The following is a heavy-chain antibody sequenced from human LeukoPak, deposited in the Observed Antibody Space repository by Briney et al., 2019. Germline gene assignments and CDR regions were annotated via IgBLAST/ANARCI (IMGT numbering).Heavy chain of an antibody. D-gene: IGHD2-2*02. J-gene: IGHJ5*02. CDR2: IYYSGST. CDR1: GVPFTDYY. V-gene: IGHV4-59*08. Sequence: SETLSLTCVVYGVPFTDYYWSWIRQSPGKGLEWIGYIYYSGSTNYNPSLKSRVTISVDTSKNQFSLKLSSVTAADTAVYYCARRRYCSSTSCYREANWFDPWGQGTLVTVSS. CDR3: ARRRYCSSTSCYREANWFDP.